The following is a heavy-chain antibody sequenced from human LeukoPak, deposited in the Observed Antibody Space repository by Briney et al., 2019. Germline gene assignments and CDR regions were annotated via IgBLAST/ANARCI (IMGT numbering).Heavy chain of an antibody. D-gene: IGHD6-19*01. Sequence: PSETLSLTCTVSGGSISSYYWSWIRQPPGKGLEWIGYIYYGGSTNYNPSLKSRVTISVDTSKNQFSLKLSSVTAADTAVYYCALSSGWRSFDYWGQGTLVTVSS. CDR2: IYYGGST. J-gene: IGHJ4*02. CDR3: ALSSGWRSFDY. V-gene: IGHV4-59*01. CDR1: GGSISSYY.